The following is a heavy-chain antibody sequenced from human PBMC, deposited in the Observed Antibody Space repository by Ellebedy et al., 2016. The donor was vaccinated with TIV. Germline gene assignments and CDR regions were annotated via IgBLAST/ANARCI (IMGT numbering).Heavy chain of an antibody. J-gene: IGHJ4*02. CDR2: INHSGST. Sequence: MPSETLSLTCAVHGGSFSGYYWSWIRQPPGKGLEWIGEINHSGSTNYNPSLKSRVTISVDTSKNQFSLKLSSVTAADTAVYYCAVGYYYGFDYWGQGTLVTVSS. CDR1: GGSFSGYY. D-gene: IGHD3-22*01. V-gene: IGHV4-34*01. CDR3: AVGYYYGFDY.